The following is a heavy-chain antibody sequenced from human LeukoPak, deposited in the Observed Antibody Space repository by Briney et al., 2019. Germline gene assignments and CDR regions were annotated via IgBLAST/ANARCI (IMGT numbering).Heavy chain of an antibody. Sequence: GGSLRLSCAASEFTFSSYGLHWVRQAPGKGLEWVAVISYDGSNKYYADSVKGRFTISRDNSKNTLYLQMNSLRAEDTAVYYCARDGDSSGYPYYWGQGTLVTVSS. V-gene: IGHV3-30*19. D-gene: IGHD3-22*01. J-gene: IGHJ4*02. CDR3: ARDGDSSGYPYY. CDR1: EFTFSSYG. CDR2: ISYDGSNK.